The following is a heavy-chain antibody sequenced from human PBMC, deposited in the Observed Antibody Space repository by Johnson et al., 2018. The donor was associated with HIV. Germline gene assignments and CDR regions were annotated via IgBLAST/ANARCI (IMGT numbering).Heavy chain of an antibody. CDR2: ISYDGSNK. CDR3: ATSVSSSSGESAFDI. V-gene: IGHV3-30*04. D-gene: IGHD6-6*01. J-gene: IGHJ3*02. Sequence: QVQLMESGGGVVQPGRSLRLSCAASGFTFSSYAMHWVRQAPGKGLEWVAVISYDGSNKYYVDSVKGRFTISRDNAKNSLYLQMNSLRAEDTAVYYCATSVSSSSGESAFDIWGQGTMVTVSS. CDR1: GFTFSSYA.